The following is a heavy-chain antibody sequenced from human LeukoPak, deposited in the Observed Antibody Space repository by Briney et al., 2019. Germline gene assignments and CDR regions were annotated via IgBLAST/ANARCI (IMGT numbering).Heavy chain of an antibody. CDR3: ARDYDYVWGSPGY. D-gene: IGHD3-16*01. J-gene: IGHJ4*02. V-gene: IGHV1-2*02. CDR1: GYTFTGYY. CDR2: INPNSGGT. Sequence: ASVKVSCKASGYTFTGYYMHWVRQAPGQGLEWMGWINPNSGGTNYAQKFQGRVTMTRDTSISTAYMELSRLRSDDTAVYYCARDYDYVWGSPGYWGQGTLVTVSS.